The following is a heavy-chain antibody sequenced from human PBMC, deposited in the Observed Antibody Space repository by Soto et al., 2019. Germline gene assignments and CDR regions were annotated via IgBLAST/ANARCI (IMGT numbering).Heavy chain of an antibody. CDR2: INAGNGNT. CDR1: GYTFTSYA. J-gene: IGHJ4*02. CDR3: ARDRDYGDYGIDY. V-gene: IGHV1-3*01. Sequence: QVQLVQSGAEVKKPGASVKVSCKASGYTFTSYAMHWVRQAPGQRLEWMGWINAGNGNTKYSQKFQGRVTITRDTSASTAYMELRSLRSEDTAVYYCARDRDYGDYGIDYWGQGTLVTVSS. D-gene: IGHD4-17*01.